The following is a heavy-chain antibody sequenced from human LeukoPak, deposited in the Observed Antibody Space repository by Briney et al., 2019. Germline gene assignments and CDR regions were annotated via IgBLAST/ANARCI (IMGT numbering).Heavy chain of an antibody. V-gene: IGHV3-48*02. CDR1: GFTFSSYS. D-gene: IGHD2-15*01. CDR3: ARDLGYCGAISCGLGY. Sequence: GGSLRLSCAASGFTFSSYSMNWVRQAPGKGLEWVSYISSSSSTIYYADSVKGRFAISRDNAKNSLYLQMNSLRDEDTAVYYCARDLGYCGAISCGLGYWGQGTLVTVSS. J-gene: IGHJ4*02. CDR2: ISSSSSTI.